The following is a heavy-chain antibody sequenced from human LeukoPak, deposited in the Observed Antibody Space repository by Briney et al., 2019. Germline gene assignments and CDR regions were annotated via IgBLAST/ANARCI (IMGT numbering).Heavy chain of an antibody. CDR3: ARAPRRTRWFDP. J-gene: IGHJ5*02. V-gene: IGHV4-38-2*02. CDR1: GYSISSGYY. Sequence: SETLSLTCTVSGYSISSGYYWVWIRQPPGKGLEWIGSIYHSGSTYYNPSLKSRVTISVDTSKNQFSLKLSSVTAADTAVYHCARAPRRTRWFDPWGQGTLVTVSS. CDR2: IYHSGST.